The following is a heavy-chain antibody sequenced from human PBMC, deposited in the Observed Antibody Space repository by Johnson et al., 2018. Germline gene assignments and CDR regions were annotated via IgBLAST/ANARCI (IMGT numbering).Heavy chain of an antibody. Sequence: QVQLVQSGVGLVKPGGSLRLSCAASGFLFSDYYMSWIRQAPGKGLEWLSYITRSGSTIYYADSVKGRFTISRANSKTTLYLQMNSLRAEYTAVYYWARVPTIYGPIDMWGQGTTVTVSS. CDR1: GFLFSDYY. CDR3: ARVPTIYGPIDM. J-gene: IGHJ6*02. D-gene: IGHD3-3*01. V-gene: IGHV3-11*04. CDR2: ITRSGSTI.